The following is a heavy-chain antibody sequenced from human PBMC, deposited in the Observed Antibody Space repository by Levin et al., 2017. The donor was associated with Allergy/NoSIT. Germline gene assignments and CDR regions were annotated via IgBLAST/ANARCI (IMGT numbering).Heavy chain of an antibody. D-gene: IGHD1-1*01. V-gene: IGHV4-30-4*01. CDR2: IYYSGST. J-gene: IGHJ4*02. CDR3: ARDSERHGLRHDY. Sequence: PSETLSLTCTVSGGSISSGDYYWSWIRQPPGKGLEWIGYIYYSGSTYYNPSLKSRVTISVDTSKNQFSLKLSSVTAADTAVYYCARDSERHGLRHDYWGQGTLVTVSS. CDR1: GGSISSGDYY.